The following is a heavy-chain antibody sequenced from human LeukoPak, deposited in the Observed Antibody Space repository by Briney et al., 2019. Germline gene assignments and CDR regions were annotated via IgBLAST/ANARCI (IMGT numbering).Heavy chain of an antibody. D-gene: IGHD3-3*01. CDR2: INHSGST. CDR3: ARVGTIFGG. Sequence: SETLSLTCAVYGGSFSGYYWSWICQPPGKGLEWIGEINHSGSTNYNPSLKSRVAISVDTSKNQFSLKLSSVTAADTAAYYCARVGTIFGGWGQGTLVTVSS. J-gene: IGHJ4*02. V-gene: IGHV4-34*01. CDR1: GGSFSGYY.